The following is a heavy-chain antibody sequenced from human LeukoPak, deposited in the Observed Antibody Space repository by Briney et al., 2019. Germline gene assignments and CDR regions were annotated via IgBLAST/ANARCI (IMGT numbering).Heavy chain of an antibody. CDR3: ARSEQLGPLDAFDI. CDR2: IKQDGSEK. D-gene: IGHD6-13*01. V-gene: IGHV3-7*01. CDR1: GFTFSSYW. J-gene: IGHJ3*02. Sequence: PGGSLRLSCAASGFTFSSYWMSWVRQAPGKGLEWVANIKQDGSEKYYVDSVKGRFTISRDNAKNSLYLQMNSLRAEDTAVYYCARSEQLGPLDAFDIWGQGTMVTVSS.